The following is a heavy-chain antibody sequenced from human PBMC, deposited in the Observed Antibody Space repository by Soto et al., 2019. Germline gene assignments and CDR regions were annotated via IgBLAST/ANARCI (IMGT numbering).Heavy chain of an antibody. V-gene: IGHV1-69*13. D-gene: IGHD2-15*01. CDR1: GGTFSSYA. CDR2: IIPIFGTA. J-gene: IGHJ6*02. Sequence: GASVEVSCKASGGTFSSYAISWVRQAPGQGLEWMGGIIPIFGTANYAQKFQGRVTITADESTSTAYMELSSLRSEHTAVYYCARERENCSGGSCYYGMDVWGQGTTVTVSS. CDR3: ARERENCSGGSCYYGMDV.